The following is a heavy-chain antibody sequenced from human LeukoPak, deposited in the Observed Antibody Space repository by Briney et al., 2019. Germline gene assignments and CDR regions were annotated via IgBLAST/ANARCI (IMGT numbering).Heavy chain of an antibody. CDR3: ARDGRFSYGAFDI. Sequence: QRGGSLRLSCVASGFTFSDYWVTWVRQAPRKGLECVANIKQDGSEKFYVDSVKGRFTISRDNAKNSLYLQMNSLRAEDTAVYYCARDGRFSYGAFDIWGQGTMVTVSS. V-gene: IGHV3-7*01. J-gene: IGHJ3*02. CDR1: GFTFSDYW. CDR2: IKQDGSEK. D-gene: IGHD3-3*01.